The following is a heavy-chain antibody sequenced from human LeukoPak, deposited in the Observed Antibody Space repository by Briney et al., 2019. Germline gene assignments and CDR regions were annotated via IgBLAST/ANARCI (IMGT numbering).Heavy chain of an antibody. J-gene: IGHJ4*02. Sequence: GGSLRLSCAASGFTFSDYYMSWIRQAPGKGLEWVSYISSSGSTIYYADSVKGRFTISRDNAKNSLYLQMNSLRAEDTAVYYCARESIVGATKTFDYWGQGTLVTVSS. CDR1: GFTFSDYY. V-gene: IGHV3-11*04. CDR3: ARESIVGATKTFDY. CDR2: ISSSGSTI. D-gene: IGHD1-26*01.